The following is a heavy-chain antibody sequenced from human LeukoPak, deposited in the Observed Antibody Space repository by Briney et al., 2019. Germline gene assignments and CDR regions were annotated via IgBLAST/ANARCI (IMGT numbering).Heavy chain of an antibody. CDR1: GYNFNTYW. D-gene: IGHD1-7*01. CDR2: IHRVDSDI. Sequence: RGESLKVSCKGSGYNFNTYWVAWVRQMPGKGLEWMGIIHRVDSDIRYSPSFQGQVTISADKSISTAYLQWSSLKASDTAMYYCARTITGTPVEAFDIWGQGTMVTVSS. V-gene: IGHV5-51*01. CDR3: ARTITGTPVEAFDI. J-gene: IGHJ3*02.